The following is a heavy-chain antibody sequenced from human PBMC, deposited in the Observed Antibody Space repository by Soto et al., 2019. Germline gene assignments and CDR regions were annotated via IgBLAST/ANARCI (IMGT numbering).Heavy chain of an antibody. Sequence: QVQLVESGGGVVQPGRSLRLSCAASGFTFSSYGMHWVRQAPGKGLEWVAVISYDGSNKYYADSVKGRFTISRDNSKNTLYLQMNSLRAEDTAVYYCAKGCSSTSCYPYGMDVWGQGTTVTVSS. V-gene: IGHV3-30*18. D-gene: IGHD2-2*01. CDR2: ISYDGSNK. CDR1: GFTFSSYG. J-gene: IGHJ6*02. CDR3: AKGCSSTSCYPYGMDV.